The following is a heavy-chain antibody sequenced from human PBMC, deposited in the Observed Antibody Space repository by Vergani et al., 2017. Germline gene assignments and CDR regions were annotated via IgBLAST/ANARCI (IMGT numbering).Heavy chain of an antibody. CDR1: GYTFSNYY. CDR2: INPSGGHT. Sequence: QVQVVQSGAEVKKSGASVKVSCKTSGYTFSNYYMHWVRQAPGQGLEWMGIINPSGGHTNYAQKFQGRVTMTRDTSTSTVYMELSSLRSEDTAIYYCAGGEYGILTGYRYWGQGTLVTVSA. J-gene: IGHJ4*02. CDR3: AGGEYGILTGYRY. D-gene: IGHD3-9*01. V-gene: IGHV1-46*03.